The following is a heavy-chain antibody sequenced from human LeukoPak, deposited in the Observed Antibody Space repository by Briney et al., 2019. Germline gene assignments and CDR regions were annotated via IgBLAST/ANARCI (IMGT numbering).Heavy chain of an antibody. Sequence: ASVKVSCKASGYTFTSYYMHWVRQAPGQGLEWMGIINPSGGSTSYAQKFQGRVTITADESTSTAYMELSSLRSEDTAVYYCASGITIFGVVAWRWFDPWGQGTLVTVSS. D-gene: IGHD3-3*01. CDR3: ASGITIFGVVAWRWFDP. CDR1: GYTFTSYY. J-gene: IGHJ5*02. V-gene: IGHV1-46*01. CDR2: INPSGGST.